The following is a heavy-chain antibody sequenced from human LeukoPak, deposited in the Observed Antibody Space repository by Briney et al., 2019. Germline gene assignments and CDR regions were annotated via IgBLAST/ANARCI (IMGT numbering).Heavy chain of an antibody. CDR2: TYYRSKWYD. Sequence: SQTLSVTCAISGDSVYSKNGAWTWIRLSPSRGLEWLGRTYYRSKWYDEYADSVKGRVTISPDTSKNQFSLHVYSVTPEDTAVYYCARDLGTSGWYTFDFWGQGTLVTVSS. V-gene: IGHV6-1*01. CDR1: GDSVYSKNGA. J-gene: IGHJ5*01. D-gene: IGHD6-19*01. CDR3: ARDLGTSGWYTFDF.